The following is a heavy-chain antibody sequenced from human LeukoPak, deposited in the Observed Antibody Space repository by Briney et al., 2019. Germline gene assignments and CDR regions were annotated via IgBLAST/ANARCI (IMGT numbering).Heavy chain of an antibody. D-gene: IGHD6-13*01. Sequence: GGSLRLSREVSGFKFTDYWMNWVRHAPGKGPEWVASIRQDGSEKTYVDSVKGRFTISRDNTKNSLSLQLNGLRAEDTAVYYCARDGTAAGLYFDLWGQGTLVTVSS. V-gene: IGHV3-7*01. CDR1: GFKFTDYW. CDR2: IRQDGSEK. CDR3: ARDGTAAGLYFDL. J-gene: IGHJ4*01.